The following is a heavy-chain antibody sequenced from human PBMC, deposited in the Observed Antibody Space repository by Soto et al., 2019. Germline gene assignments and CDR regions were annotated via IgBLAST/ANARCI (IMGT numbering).Heavy chain of an antibody. CDR3: ARGAGSYYCYYGMDV. Sequence: ASVKVSCKASGYTFTGYYMHWVRQAPGQGLEWMGWINPNSGGTNYAQKFQGRVTMTRDTSISTAYMELSRLRSDDTAVYYCARGAGSYYCYYGMDVWGQGTTVTVSS. D-gene: IGHD1-26*01. CDR1: GYTFTGYY. CDR2: INPNSGGT. V-gene: IGHV1-2*02. J-gene: IGHJ6*02.